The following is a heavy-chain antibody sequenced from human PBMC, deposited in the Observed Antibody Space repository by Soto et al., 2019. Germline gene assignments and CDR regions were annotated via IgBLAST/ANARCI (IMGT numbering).Heavy chain of an antibody. J-gene: IGHJ6*02. V-gene: IGHV3-53*01. CDR2: IYSGGST. CDR3: AREMITMVRGVTSGMDV. D-gene: IGHD3-10*01. CDR1: GFTVSSNY. Sequence: GGSLRLSCAASGFTVSSNYMSWVRQAPGKGLEWVSVIYSGGSTYYADSVKGRFTISRDNSMNTLYLQMNSLRAEDTAVYYCAREMITMVRGVTSGMDVWGQGTTVTVSS.